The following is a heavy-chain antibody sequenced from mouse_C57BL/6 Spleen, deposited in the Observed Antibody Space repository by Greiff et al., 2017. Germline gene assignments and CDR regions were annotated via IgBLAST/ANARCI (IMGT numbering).Heavy chain of an antibody. D-gene: IGHD1-1*01. CDR3: TTGTTVNYFDY. V-gene: IGHV14-4*01. J-gene: IGHJ2*01. Sequence: EVQLVESGAELVRPGASVKLSCTASGFNIKDDYMHWVKQRPEQGLEWIGWIDPENGDTEYASKFQGKATITADTSSNTAYLQLSSLTSEDTAVYYCTTGTTVNYFDYWGQGTTLTVSS. CDR2: IDPENGDT. CDR1: GFNIKDDY.